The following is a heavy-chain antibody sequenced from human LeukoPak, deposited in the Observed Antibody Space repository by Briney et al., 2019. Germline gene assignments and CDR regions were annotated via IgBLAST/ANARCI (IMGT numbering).Heavy chain of an antibody. CDR3: VRWSYDNSAYYYDH. J-gene: IGHJ4*02. D-gene: IGHD3-22*01. Sequence: GGSLRLSCVASGFTFSRHYMSWVRQAPGKGLEWVANIKQDSSAKAYVDSVKGRFTVSSDNAKNSMSLQMNSLRAEDTAIYYCVRWSYDNSAYYYDHWGQGTLVTVSS. CDR1: GFTFSRHY. CDR2: IKQDSSAK. V-gene: IGHV3-7*03.